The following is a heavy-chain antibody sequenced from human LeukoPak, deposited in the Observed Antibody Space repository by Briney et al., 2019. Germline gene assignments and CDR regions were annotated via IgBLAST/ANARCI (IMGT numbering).Heavy chain of an antibody. CDR2: IRSKANSYAT. CDR3: TRPTRGVVPAALGGHYYYMDV. Sequence: PGGSLRLSCAASGFTFSGSAMHWVRQASGKGLEWVGRIRSKANSYATAYAASVKGRFTISRDDSKNTAYLQMNSLKTEDTAVYYCTRPTRGVVPAALGGHYYYMDVWGKGTTVTVSS. V-gene: IGHV3-73*01. CDR1: GFTFSGSA. D-gene: IGHD2-2*01. J-gene: IGHJ6*03.